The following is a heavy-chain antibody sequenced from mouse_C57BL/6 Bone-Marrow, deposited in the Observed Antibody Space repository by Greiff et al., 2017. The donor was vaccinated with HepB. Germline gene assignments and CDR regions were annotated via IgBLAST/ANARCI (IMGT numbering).Heavy chain of an antibody. CDR1: GFTFSDYG. CDR3: ARSARTGAMDY. V-gene: IGHV5-17*01. CDR2: ISSGSSTI. Sequence: VNLVESGGGLVKPGGSLKLSCAASGFTFSDYGMHWVRQAPEKGLEWVAYISSGSSTIYYADTVKGRFTISRDNAKNTLFLQMTSLRSEDTAMYYCARSARTGAMDYWGQGTSVTVSS. J-gene: IGHJ4*01.